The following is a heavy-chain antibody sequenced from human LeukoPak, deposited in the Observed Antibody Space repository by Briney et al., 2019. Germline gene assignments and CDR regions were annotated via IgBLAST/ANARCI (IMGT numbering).Heavy chain of an antibody. V-gene: IGHV4-4*07. CDR3: ARDESYYDSSGYYSTDAFDI. CDR1: GGSISSYY. D-gene: IGHD3-22*01. CDR2: IYTSGST. Sequence: PSETLSLTCTVSGGSISSYYWSWIRQPAGKGLEWIGRIYTSGSTNYNPSLKSRVTMSVDTSKNQFSLKLSPVTAADTAVYYCARDESYYDSSGYYSTDAFDIWGQGTMVTVSS. J-gene: IGHJ3*02.